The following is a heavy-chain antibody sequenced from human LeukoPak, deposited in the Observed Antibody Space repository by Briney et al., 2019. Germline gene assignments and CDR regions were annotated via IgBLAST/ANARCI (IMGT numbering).Heavy chain of an antibody. D-gene: IGHD3-22*01. J-gene: IGHJ4*02. Sequence: QSGGSLRLSCAASGFTFSSYAMSWVRQAPGKGLEWVSVISGSGGSTYYADSVKGRFTISRDNSKNTLYLQMNSLRAEDTAVYYCAKDGVGYDSSGYYQYFDYWGQGTLVTVSS. CDR3: AKDGVGYDSSGYYQYFDY. CDR2: ISGSGGST. V-gene: IGHV3-23*01. CDR1: GFTFSSYA.